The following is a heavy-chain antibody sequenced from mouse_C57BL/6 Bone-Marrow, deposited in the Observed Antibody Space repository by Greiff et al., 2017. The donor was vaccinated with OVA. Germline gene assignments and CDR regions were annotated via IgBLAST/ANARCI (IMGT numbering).Heavy chain of an antibody. V-gene: IGHV5-12*01. CDR1: GFTFSDYY. D-gene: IGHD2-3*01. CDR2: ISNGGGST. CDR3: ARHPDEDYAMDY. J-gene: IGHJ4*01. Sequence: EVMLVESGGGLVQPGGSLKLSCAASGFTFSDYYMYWVRQTPEKRLEWVAYISNGGGSTYYPDTVKGRFTISRDNAKNTLYLQMSRLKSEDTAMDNCARHPDEDYAMDYWGQGTSVTVSS.